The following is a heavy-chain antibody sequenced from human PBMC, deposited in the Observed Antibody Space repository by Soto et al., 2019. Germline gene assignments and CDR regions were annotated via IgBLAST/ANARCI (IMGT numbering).Heavy chain of an antibody. CDR1: GFTFSSYS. CDR3: ARTGGYYYYYMDV. CDR2: ISSSSSYI. Sequence: EVQLVESGGGLVKPGGSLRLSYAASGFTFSSYSMNWVRRAPGKGLEWVSSISSSSSYIYYADSVKGRFTISSDNAKNSRYLQMNSLRAEDTAVYYCARTGGYYYYYMDVWGKGTTVTVSS. D-gene: IGHD3-10*01. J-gene: IGHJ6*03. V-gene: IGHV3-21*01.